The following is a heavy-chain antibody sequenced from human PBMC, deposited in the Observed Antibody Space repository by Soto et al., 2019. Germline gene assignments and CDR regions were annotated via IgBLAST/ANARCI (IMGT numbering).Heavy chain of an antibody. CDR2: ISAYNGNT. CDR1: GYTFTSYG. D-gene: IGHD6-13*01. V-gene: IGHV1-18*04. Sequence: ASVHVSCTASGYTFTSYGISWVRQSPGQGLEWMGWISAYNGNTNYSQKLQGRVTMTTDTSTSTAYMELRSLRSDDTAVYYCAREGEILAAGPNYFDYWGQGTLVTAPQ. J-gene: IGHJ4*02. CDR3: AREGEILAAGPNYFDY.